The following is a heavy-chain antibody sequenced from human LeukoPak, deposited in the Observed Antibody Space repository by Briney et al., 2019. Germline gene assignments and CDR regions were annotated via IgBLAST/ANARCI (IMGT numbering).Heavy chain of an antibody. CDR3: ARAVAYGIDTGYFDY. CDR1: DGSINSFY. V-gene: IGHV4-59*01. J-gene: IGHJ4*02. Sequence: SETLSLTCTVSDGSINSFYWSWIRQPPGKGLEWIGYIYYSGSTNYNPSLKSRVTISVDTSKNQFSLNLNSVTAADTAVYYLARAVAYGIDTGYFDYWGQGTLVTVSS. CDR2: IYYSGST. D-gene: IGHD2-8*02.